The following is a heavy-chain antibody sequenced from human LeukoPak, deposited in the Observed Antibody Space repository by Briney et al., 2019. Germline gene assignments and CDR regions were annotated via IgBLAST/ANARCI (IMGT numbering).Heavy chain of an antibody. D-gene: IGHD2-8*01. CDR2: IIPIFGTA. J-gene: IGHJ6*03. V-gene: IGHV1-69*05. Sequence: SVKVSCKASGGTFSSYAVSWVLQAPGHGLEWMGRIIPIFGTANYAQKFQGRVTITTDESTSTAYMELSSLRSEDTAVYYCARDQNHRALMVYAKAAYYYYYMDVWGKGTTVTVSS. CDR3: ARDQNHRALMVYAKAAYYYYYMDV. CDR1: GGTFSSYA.